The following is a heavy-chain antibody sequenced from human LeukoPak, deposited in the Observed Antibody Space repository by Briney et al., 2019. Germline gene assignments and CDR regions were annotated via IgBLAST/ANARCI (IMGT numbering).Heavy chain of an antibody. CDR1: GFTFRNYG. CDR3: AEWELLPTADH. CDR2: ILYDGSKT. J-gene: IGHJ4*02. V-gene: IGHV3-30*02. D-gene: IGHD1-26*01. Sequence: GGSLRLSCAASGFTFRNYGIHWVRQAPGKGLEWVAFILYDGSKTYYADSVKGRFTISRDNSKNTLYLQMDSLRDDDTAPYYCAEWELLPTADHWGQGTLVTVSS.